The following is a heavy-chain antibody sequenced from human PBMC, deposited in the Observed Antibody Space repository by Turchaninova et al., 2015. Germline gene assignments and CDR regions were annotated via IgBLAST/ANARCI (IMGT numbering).Heavy chain of an antibody. CDR2: IHYSGST. CDR1: GGSFSGSH. V-gene: IGHV4-34*01. CDR3: ARGHDSAKTGY. Sequence: QVQLQQGGAGMLKPSATLSLIRAVYGGSFSGSHWSWIRRAPGKGLEWMGEIHYSGSTDYNPSLKNRVTISADTSTSQLSLRLTSVTAADTAVYYCARGHDSAKTGYWGQGTLVTVSS. D-gene: IGHD3-3*01. J-gene: IGHJ4*02.